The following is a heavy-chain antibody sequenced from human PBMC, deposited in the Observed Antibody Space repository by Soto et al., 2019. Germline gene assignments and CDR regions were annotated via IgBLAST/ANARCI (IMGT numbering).Heavy chain of an antibody. CDR3: AKELVRYPN. J-gene: IGHJ4*02. D-gene: IGHD1-26*01. CDR2: ISGAGGTT. CDR1: GLTFGSYA. V-gene: IGHV3-23*01. Sequence: PGGSLRLSCAASGLTFGSYAMSWVRQAAGRGLEWVSGISGAGGTTYYADSVKGRFTVSRDNSKNTLYLQMNSVKAEDTAVYYCAKELVRYPNWGQGTLVPVSS.